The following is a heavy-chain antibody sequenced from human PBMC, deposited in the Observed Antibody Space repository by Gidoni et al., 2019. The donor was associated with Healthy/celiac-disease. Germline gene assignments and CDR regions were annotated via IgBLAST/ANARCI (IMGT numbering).Heavy chain of an antibody. Sequence: QVQLVESGGGVVQPGRSLRLSCAASGFTFSSYGMHWVRQAPGKGLEWVAVIWYDGSNKYYADSVKGRFTIARDNSKNTLYLQMNSLRAEDTAVYYCARSVCGGDCYTFDYWGQGTLVTVSS. CDR2: IWYDGSNK. V-gene: IGHV3-33*01. CDR1: GFTFSSYG. CDR3: ARSVCGGDCYTFDY. J-gene: IGHJ4*02. D-gene: IGHD2-21*02.